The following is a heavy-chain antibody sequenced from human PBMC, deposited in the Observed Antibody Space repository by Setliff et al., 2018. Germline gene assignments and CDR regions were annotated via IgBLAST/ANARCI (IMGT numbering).Heavy chain of an antibody. CDR1: GDSISDISYY. J-gene: IGHJ6*04. D-gene: IGHD3-9*01. V-gene: IGHV4-39*01. Sequence: PSETLSLTCTISGDSISDISYYWGFIRQSPGKGPEWIGSIYYSGTAYYNPSLESRVTISLDTSKNQFSLNLNSATAADTAVYYCARHALSFDSAWDVWGKGTTVTVSS. CDR3: ARHALSFDSAWDV. CDR2: IYYSGTA.